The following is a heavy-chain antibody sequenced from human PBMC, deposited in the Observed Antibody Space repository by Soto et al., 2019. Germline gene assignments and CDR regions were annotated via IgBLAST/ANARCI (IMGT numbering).Heavy chain of an antibody. D-gene: IGHD3-10*01. CDR2: IYSGGST. CDR3: ARDQIGITMVRGVIIGEDYYYYMDV. Sequence: EVQLVESGGGLVQPGGSLRLSCAASGFTVSSNYMSWVRQAPGKGLEWVSVIYSGGSTYYADSVKGRFTISRDNSKNTLYLQMNSLRAEDTAVYYCARDQIGITMVRGVIIGEDYYYYMDVWGKGTTVTVSS. CDR1: GFTVSSNY. V-gene: IGHV3-66*01. J-gene: IGHJ6*03.